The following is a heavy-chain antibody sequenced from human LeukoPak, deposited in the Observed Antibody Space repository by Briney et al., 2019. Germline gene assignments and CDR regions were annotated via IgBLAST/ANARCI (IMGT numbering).Heavy chain of an antibody. Sequence: GGSLRLSCAASEFSVGSNYMTWVRQAPGKGLEWVSLIYSGGSTYYADSVKGRFTVSRDNAKNSLYLQMNSLRTEDTALYYCAKDGGHTSVLYYFECWGQGTLVTVSS. CDR1: EFSVGSNY. D-gene: IGHD6-19*01. CDR2: IYSGGST. V-gene: IGHV3-53*05. CDR3: AKDGGHTSVLYYFEC. J-gene: IGHJ4*02.